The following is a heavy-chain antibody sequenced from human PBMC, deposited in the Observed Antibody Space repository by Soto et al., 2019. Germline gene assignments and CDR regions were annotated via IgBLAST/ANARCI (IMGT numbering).Heavy chain of an antibody. CDR3: ARERTRGFDP. J-gene: IGHJ5*02. V-gene: IGHV1-8*01. Sequence: QVQLVQSGAEVKKPGASVKVSCKASGYTFTSYDINWVRQATGQGLEWMGWMNPNSGNTAYAQKFLGRVTMTRTTSLRTAFMELSSLRAEDTAVYYCARERTRGFDPWGQGTLVTVSS. CDR2: MNPNSGNT. CDR1: GYTFTSYD.